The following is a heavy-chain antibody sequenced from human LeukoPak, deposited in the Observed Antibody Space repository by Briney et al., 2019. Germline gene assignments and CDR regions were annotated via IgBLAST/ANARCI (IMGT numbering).Heavy chain of an antibody. V-gene: IGHV4-59*12. CDR1: GGSISSYY. Sequence: SETLSLTCTVSGGSISSYYWSWIRQPPERGLEWIEYIYYSGSPNYSTSHKSRVTMSVDTSKNQFSLGLVSLTAADTAVYYCGGASLAVIDFWGQGTLVTVSS. CDR2: IYYSGSP. CDR3: GGASLAVIDF. D-gene: IGHD2-8*02. J-gene: IGHJ4*02.